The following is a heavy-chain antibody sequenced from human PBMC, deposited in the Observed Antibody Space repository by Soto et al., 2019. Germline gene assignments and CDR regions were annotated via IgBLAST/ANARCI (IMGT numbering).Heavy chain of an antibody. J-gene: IGHJ3*02. Sequence: ASVKVSCKASGYTFTSYDINWVRQATGQGLEWMGWMNPNSGNTGYAQKFQGRVTITRNTSISTAYMELSSLRSEDTAVYYCARLSHYDFWSGYPDAFDIWGQGTMVTVSS. D-gene: IGHD3-3*01. CDR2: MNPNSGNT. CDR3: ARLSHYDFWSGYPDAFDI. CDR1: GYTFTSYD. V-gene: IGHV1-8*01.